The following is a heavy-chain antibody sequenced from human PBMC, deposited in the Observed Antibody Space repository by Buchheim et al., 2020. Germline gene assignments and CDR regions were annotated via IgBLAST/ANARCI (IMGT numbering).Heavy chain of an antibody. CDR3: ARGRVRIAVAGTLDY. V-gene: IGHV4-34*01. D-gene: IGHD6-19*01. CDR1: GGSFSGYY. Sequence: QVQLQQWGAELLKPSETLSLTCAVYGGSFSGYYWSWIRQPPGKGLEWIGEINHSGSTNYNPSLKSRVTISVDTSKNQFSLKLSSVTAADTAVYYCARGRVRIAVAGTLDYWGQGTL. CDR2: INHSGST. J-gene: IGHJ4*02.